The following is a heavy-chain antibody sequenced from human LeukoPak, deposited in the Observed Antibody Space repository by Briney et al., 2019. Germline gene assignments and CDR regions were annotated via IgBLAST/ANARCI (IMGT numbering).Heavy chain of an antibody. D-gene: IGHD3-22*01. Sequence: PSETLSLTCTVYGGSFSAYYWTWIRQSPGKGLEWIGEINHSGSTNSNPSLKSRVTISVDPSKNQFSLNLTSVTAADTAVYFCARTPNYYDSSGRKFAYDIWGQGTKVIVSP. CDR2: INHSGST. CDR3: ARTPNYYDSSGRKFAYDI. V-gene: IGHV4-34*01. CDR1: GGSFSAYY. J-gene: IGHJ3*02.